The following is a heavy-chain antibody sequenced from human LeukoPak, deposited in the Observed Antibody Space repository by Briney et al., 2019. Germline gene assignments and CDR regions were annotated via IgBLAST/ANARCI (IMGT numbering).Heavy chain of an antibody. Sequence: SVKVSCKASGGTFSSYAISWVRQAPGQGLEWMGGIIPIFGTANYAQKFQGRVTITTDESTSTAYMELSSLRSEDTAVYYCAREGGGYSFFDYWGQGTLVTVSS. D-gene: IGHD5-24*01. CDR1: GGTFSSYA. J-gene: IGHJ4*02. V-gene: IGHV1-69*05. CDR2: IIPIFGTA. CDR3: AREGGGYSFFDY.